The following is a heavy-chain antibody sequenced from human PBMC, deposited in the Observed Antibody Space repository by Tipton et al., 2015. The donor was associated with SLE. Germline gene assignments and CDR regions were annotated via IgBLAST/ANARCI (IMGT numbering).Heavy chain of an antibody. D-gene: IGHD6-13*01. CDR1: GFTFSSYA. J-gene: IGHJ4*02. Sequence: SLRLSCAASGFTFSSYAMHWVRQAPGKGLEWVAVISYDGSNKYYADSVKGRFTISRDNPKNTLYLQMNSLRAEDTAGYYCAISSVVIAESDWGQGTRVIVSS. CDR2: ISYDGSNK. CDR3: AISSVVIAESD. V-gene: IGHV3-30*04.